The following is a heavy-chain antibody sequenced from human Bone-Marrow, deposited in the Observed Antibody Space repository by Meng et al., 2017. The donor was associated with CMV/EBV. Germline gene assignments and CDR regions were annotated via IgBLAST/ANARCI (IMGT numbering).Heavy chain of an antibody. D-gene: IGHD3-16*01. V-gene: IGHV3-21*01. CDR3: ARVTDYVWGVTSWENAFDI. J-gene: IGHJ3*02. CDR2: ISSSSSYK. CDR1: GFTFSSYS. Sequence: GESLKISCAASGFTFSSYSMNWVRQAPGKGLEWVSSISSSSSYKYYAESVKGRFTISRGNAKNSLYLQMNSLRAEDTAVYYCARVTDYVWGVTSWENAFDIWGQGTMVTVSS.